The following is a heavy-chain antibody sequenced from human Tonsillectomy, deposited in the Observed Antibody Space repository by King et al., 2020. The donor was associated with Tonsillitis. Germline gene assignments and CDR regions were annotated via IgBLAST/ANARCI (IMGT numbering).Heavy chain of an antibody. J-gene: IGHJ3*02. CDR1: GFTFSNYW. CDR2: IRQDGSER. V-gene: IGHV3-7*01. CDR3: ARDQGTIYYYDSNTYPYDALDI. Sequence: VQLVESGGGLVQPGGSLRLSCITSGFTFSNYWMTWVRQAPGKGLEWVANIRQDGSERYYAESLKGRFTISRDNAKNSLYLEMNSLRDEDTAVYYCARDQGTIYYYDSNTYPYDALDIWGQGTAVSVSA. D-gene: IGHD3-22*01.